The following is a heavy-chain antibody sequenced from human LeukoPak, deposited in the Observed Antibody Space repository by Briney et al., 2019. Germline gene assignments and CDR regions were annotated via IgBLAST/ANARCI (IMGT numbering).Heavy chain of an antibody. CDR1: GGSIPSDY. V-gene: IGHV4-4*07. Sequence: PSETLSLTCTVSGGSIPSDYWSWIRQPAGKGLEWIGRIFTSGSTSYNPSLKSRVTMSLDTSKNQFSLKLSSVTAADTAVYFCSRGSANDLWGQGTLVTVSS. J-gene: IGHJ5*02. CDR2: IFTSGST. D-gene: IGHD3-3*01. CDR3: SRGSANDL.